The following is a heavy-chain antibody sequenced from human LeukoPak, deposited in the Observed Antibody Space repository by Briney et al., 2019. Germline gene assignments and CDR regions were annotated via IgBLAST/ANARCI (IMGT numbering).Heavy chain of an antibody. Sequence: ASVKVSCKSSGYTFTGYYMHWVRPAPGQGLEWMGWINPNSGGTNYAQKFQGRVTMTRDTSTSTAYMELSRLRSDDTAVYYCARLYYYDSSGYYLTFDYWGQGTLVTVSS. J-gene: IGHJ4*02. D-gene: IGHD3-22*01. CDR2: INPNSGGT. V-gene: IGHV1-2*02. CDR1: GYTFTGYY. CDR3: ARLYYYDSSGYYLTFDY.